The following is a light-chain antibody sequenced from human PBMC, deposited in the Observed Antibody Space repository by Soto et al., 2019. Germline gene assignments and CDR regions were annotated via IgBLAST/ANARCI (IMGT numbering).Light chain of an antibody. CDR3: QQFYYYPHT. Sequence: EIVLTQSPATLSLSPGERATLSCRASQSISNYLAWYQHRPGQAPRLLISDASNRAPGIPARFSGSGSGTDFTLTSSSLEPEDFAVYYCQQFYYYPHTFGQGTKLEVK. CDR2: DAS. CDR1: QSISNY. J-gene: IGKJ2*01. V-gene: IGKV3-11*01.